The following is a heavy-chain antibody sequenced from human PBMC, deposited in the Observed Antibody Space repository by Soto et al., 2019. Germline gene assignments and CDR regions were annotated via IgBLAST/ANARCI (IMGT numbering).Heavy chain of an antibody. V-gene: IGHV1-69*13. J-gene: IGHJ3*02. CDR1: GYIFTTYY. CDR3: ARAVFYYDSSGYYGTHDAFDI. D-gene: IGHD3-22*01. CDR2: INPIFGTA. Sequence: GASVKVSCKASGYIFTTYYIHWVRQAPGQGLEWMGIINPIFGTANYAQKFQGRVTITADESTSTAYMELSSLRSEDTAVYYCARAVFYYDSSGYYGTHDAFDIWGQGTIVTVSS.